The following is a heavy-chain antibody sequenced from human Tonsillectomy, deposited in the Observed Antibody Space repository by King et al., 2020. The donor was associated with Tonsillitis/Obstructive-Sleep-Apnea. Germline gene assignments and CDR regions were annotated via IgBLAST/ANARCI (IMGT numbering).Heavy chain of an antibody. Sequence: VQLQQWGAGLLKPSETLSLTCAVYGWSCRDYRWTWIRHPPGKGLEWLWEINQRGDTNYNPSHRRRDTISADMSKNQFSLKLSTVTAADTAVYFCTSLVTVPVYVDRWGRGTLVTVSS. D-gene: IGHD2-21*02. CDR1: GWSCRDYR. V-gene: IGHV4-34*01. CDR2: INQRGDT. J-gene: IGHJ4*02. CDR3: TSLVTVPVYVDR.